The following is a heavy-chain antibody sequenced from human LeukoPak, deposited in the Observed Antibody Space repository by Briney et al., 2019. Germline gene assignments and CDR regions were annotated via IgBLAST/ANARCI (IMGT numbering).Heavy chain of an antibody. Sequence: GRSLRLSCAASGFTFNSYGIHCVRQAPGKGLEWVAIMWYDESAKYYADSVKGRFTISRDDSKNTLYLQMSSLRAEDTGVYYCARDFSLGYSYGCFDYWGQGTLVTVSS. CDR1: GFTFNSYG. V-gene: IGHV3-33*01. CDR3: ARDFSLGYSYGCFDY. CDR2: MWYDESAK. J-gene: IGHJ4*02. D-gene: IGHD5-18*01.